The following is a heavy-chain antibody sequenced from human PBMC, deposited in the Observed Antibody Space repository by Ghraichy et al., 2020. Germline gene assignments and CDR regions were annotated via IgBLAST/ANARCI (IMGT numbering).Heavy chain of an antibody. CDR1: GFTFSSYA. Sequence: LSLTCAASGFTFSSYAMSWVRQAPGKGLEYISAISGSGGSTYYADSVKGRFTISRDNSKNTLYLQMNSLRAEDTAVYYCAKDAGHNYGYVFLDYWGQGTLVTVSS. CDR2: ISGSGGST. J-gene: IGHJ4*02. V-gene: IGHV3-23*01. D-gene: IGHD5-18*01. CDR3: AKDAGHNYGYVFLDY.